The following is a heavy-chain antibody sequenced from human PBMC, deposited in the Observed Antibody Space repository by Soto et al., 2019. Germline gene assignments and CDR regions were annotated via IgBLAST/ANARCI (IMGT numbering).Heavy chain of an antibody. Sequence: APGKVCSEAPADTSTNYAMIWGLLSPGTGYKWVGWINTNAGKPTYSQGFTGRFACSFDTSVSTAYLQICSLKTEDAAVYYCARAPLNYCISTCCYDGAPFDPWGQGTLVTGSS. CDR3: ARAPLNYCISTCCYDGAPFDP. V-gene: IGHV7-4-1*01. D-gene: IGHD2-2*01. CDR1: ADTSTNYA. CDR2: INTNAGKP. J-gene: IGHJ5*02.